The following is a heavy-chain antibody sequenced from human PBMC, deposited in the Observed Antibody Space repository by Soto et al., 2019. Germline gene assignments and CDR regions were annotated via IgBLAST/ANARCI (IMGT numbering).Heavy chain of an antibody. CDR3: AKATHSSSWYGYHYYYYGMDV. J-gene: IGHJ6*02. V-gene: IGHV3-23*01. CDR2: ISGSGGST. Sequence: GGSLRLSCAASGFTFSSYAMSWVRQAPGKGLEWVSAISGSGGSTYYADSVKGRFTISRDNSKNTLYLQMNSLRAEDTAVYYCAKATHSSSWYGYHYYYYGMDVWGQGTTVTVSS. D-gene: IGHD6-13*01. CDR1: GFTFSSYA.